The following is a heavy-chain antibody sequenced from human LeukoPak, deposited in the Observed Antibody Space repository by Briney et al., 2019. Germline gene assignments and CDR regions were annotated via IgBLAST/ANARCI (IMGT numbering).Heavy chain of an antibody. CDR2: IIPIFDTS. V-gene: IGHV1-69*13. Sequence: SVKVSCKASGGTFSSYAITWVRQAPGQGLEWMGGIIPIFDTSNYAQKFQGRVTFTSDDSTSTAYMELSSLRSEDTAVYYCARDRIRAVAGSGYFDYWGQGTLVTVSS. CDR3: ARDRIRAVAGSGYFDY. CDR1: GGTFSSYA. J-gene: IGHJ4*02. D-gene: IGHD6-19*01.